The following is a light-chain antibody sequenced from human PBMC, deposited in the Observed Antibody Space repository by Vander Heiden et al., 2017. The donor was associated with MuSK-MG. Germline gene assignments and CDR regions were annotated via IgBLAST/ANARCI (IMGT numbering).Light chain of an antibody. V-gene: IGKV1-6*01. CDR3: LQDYNYPRT. Sequence: AIQGTQSPSSLSASVEDRVTITCRARQGIRNDLGWHQQKPGNAPKLLISAASSLQSGVPSRFSGSGSGTDFTLTISRLQPEDFATYYCLQDYNYPRTFGQGTKVEIK. CDR2: AAS. J-gene: IGKJ1*01. CDR1: QGIRND.